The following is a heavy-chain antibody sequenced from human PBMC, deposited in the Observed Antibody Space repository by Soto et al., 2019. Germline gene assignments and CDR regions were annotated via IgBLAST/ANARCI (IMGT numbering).Heavy chain of an antibody. CDR3: ARAIAVAGNYFDY. CDR2: VNPILSMS. Sequence: GASVKVSCKASGDTFSFYTINWVRQAPGLGLEWMGRVNPILSMSNYAQKFQGRVTITADESTSTAYMELSSLRSEDTAVYYCARAIAVAGNYFDYWGQGTLVTVSS. CDR1: GDTFSFYT. D-gene: IGHD6-19*01. V-gene: IGHV1-69*02. J-gene: IGHJ4*02.